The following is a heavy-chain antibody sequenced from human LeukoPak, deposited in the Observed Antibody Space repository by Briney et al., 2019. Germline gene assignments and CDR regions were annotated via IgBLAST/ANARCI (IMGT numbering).Heavy chain of an antibody. CDR1: GYTFTGYH. D-gene: IGHD3-22*01. CDR3: ARVLGENSGYSQETFDY. CDR2: IFPKTSGT. V-gene: IGHV1-2*06. Sequence: GASVKVSCKASGYTFTGYHIHWVRRAPGQGLEWMGRIFPKTSGTFFAQKFLGRVTMTSDTSITTAYMELSSLRSNDTAVYYCARVLGENSGYSQETFDYWGQGTLVTVSS. J-gene: IGHJ4*02.